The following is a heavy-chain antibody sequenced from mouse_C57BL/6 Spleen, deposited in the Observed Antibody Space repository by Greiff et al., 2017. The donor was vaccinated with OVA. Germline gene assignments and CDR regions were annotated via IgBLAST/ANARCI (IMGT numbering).Heavy chain of an antibody. CDR1: GFSLTSYG. CDR3: AREGNYEGAWFAY. V-gene: IGHV2-2*01. Sequence: QVQLQQSGPGLVQPSQSLSITCTVSGFSLTSYGVHWVRQSPGKGLEWLGVIWSGGSTDYNAAFISRLGISKDNSKGQVFFKMNSLQADDTAIYYCAREGNYEGAWFAYWGQGTLVTVSA. CDR2: IWSGGST. J-gene: IGHJ3*01. D-gene: IGHD2-1*01.